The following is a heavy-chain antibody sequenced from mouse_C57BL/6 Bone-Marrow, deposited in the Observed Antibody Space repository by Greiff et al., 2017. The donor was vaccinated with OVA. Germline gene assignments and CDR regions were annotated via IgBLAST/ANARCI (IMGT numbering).Heavy chain of an antibody. CDR3: ARWDYDVGYAMDY. Sequence: EVQGVESGGGLVQPGGSLKLSCAASGFTFSDYYMYWVRQTPEKRLEWVAYISNGGGSTYYPDTVKGRFTISRDNAKNTLYLQMSRLKSEDTAMYYCARWDYDVGYAMDYWGQGTSVTVSS. D-gene: IGHD2-4*01. V-gene: IGHV5-12*01. CDR1: GFTFSDYY. J-gene: IGHJ4*01. CDR2: ISNGGGST.